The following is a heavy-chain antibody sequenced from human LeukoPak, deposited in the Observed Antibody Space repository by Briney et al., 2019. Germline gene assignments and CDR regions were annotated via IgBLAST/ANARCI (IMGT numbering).Heavy chain of an antibody. V-gene: IGHV1-2*02. J-gene: IGHJ6*02. CDR2: INPNSGGT. CDR3: AVNLRAPVTGMDV. D-gene: IGHD3-10*01. CDR1: GYTFTGYH. Sequence: ASVKVSSKASGYTFTGYHFYWVRQAPGQGLEMMGWINPNSGGTNYAQKFQGRVTMTRDTSISTAYMELSRLISDDTAVYYCAVNLRAPVTGMDVWGQGTTVTVSS.